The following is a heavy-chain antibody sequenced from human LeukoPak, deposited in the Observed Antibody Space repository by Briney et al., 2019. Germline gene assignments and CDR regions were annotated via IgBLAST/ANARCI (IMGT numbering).Heavy chain of an antibody. CDR2: IYHSGST. D-gene: IGHD6-19*01. CDR3: AREGYNSGWYYFDY. CDR1: GGSISSSNW. J-gene: IGHJ4*02. V-gene: IGHV4-4*02. Sequence: SETLSLTCAVSGGSISSSNWWSWVRQPPGKGLEWIGEIYHSGSTNYNPSLKSRVTISVDKSKNQFSLKLSSVTAADTAVYYCAREGYNSGWYYFDYWGQGTLVTISS.